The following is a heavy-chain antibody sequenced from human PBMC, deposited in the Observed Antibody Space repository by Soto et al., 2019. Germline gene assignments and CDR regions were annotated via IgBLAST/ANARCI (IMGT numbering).Heavy chain of an antibody. CDR3: AKDAYCGGGSCYGMDV. CDR1: GFTFSNFL. CDR2: IDGSGGIT. Sequence: EVQLLESGGALVQPGGSLRLSCTASGFTFSNFLMSWVRQAPGKGLEWFSSIDGSGGITYADAVKGRFTVSRDNYEKTLYLQMNRLRAEDTALYYCAKDAYCGGGSCYGMDVWGQGTKVTVSS. J-gene: IGHJ6*02. D-gene: IGHD2-15*01. V-gene: IGHV3-23*01.